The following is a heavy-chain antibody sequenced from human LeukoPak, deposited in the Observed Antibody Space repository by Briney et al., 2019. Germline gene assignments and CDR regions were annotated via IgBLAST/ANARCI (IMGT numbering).Heavy chain of an antibody. CDR2: IYYSGST. CDR1: GGSISSYH. D-gene: IGHD4-23*01. V-gene: IGHV4-59*01. Sequence: SETLSLTCTVSGGSISSYHWSWIRQPPGKGLEWIGYIYYSGSTNYNPSLKSRVTISVDTSKNQFSLKLSSVTAADTAVYYCARHHDYGGYFDYWGQGTLVTVSS. J-gene: IGHJ4*02. CDR3: ARHHDYGGYFDY.